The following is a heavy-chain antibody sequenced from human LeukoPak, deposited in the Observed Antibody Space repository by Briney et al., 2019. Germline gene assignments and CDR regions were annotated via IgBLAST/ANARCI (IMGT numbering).Heavy chain of an antibody. V-gene: IGHV3-7*01. CDR1: GFTFSSYA. D-gene: IGHD6-6*01. J-gene: IGHJ6*03. CDR3: ARTPGIAARHHYYYYMDV. Sequence: PGGSLSLSCAASGFTFSSYAMSWVRQAPGKGLEWVADIKQDGSEKYYVDSVKGRFTISRQNAKNSLFLQMNSLRAEDTAVYYCARTPGIAARHHYYYYMDVWGKGTTVTVSS. CDR2: IKQDGSEK.